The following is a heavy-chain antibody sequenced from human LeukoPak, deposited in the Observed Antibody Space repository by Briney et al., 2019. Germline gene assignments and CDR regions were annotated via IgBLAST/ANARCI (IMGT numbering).Heavy chain of an antibody. V-gene: IGHV4-59*12. J-gene: IGHJ4*02. CDR1: GGSISSYY. CDR3: ARRYYYDSSGLDY. D-gene: IGHD3-22*01. CDR2: IHYSGST. Sequence: SETLSLTCTVSGGSISSYYWSWIRQPPGKGLEWIGRIHYSGSTNYNPSLKSRVTISVDTSKNQFSLKLSSVTAADTAVYYCARRYYYDSSGLDYWGQGTLVTVSS.